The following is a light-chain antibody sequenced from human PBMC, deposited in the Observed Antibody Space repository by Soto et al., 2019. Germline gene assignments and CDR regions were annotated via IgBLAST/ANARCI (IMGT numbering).Light chain of an antibody. V-gene: IGLV2-8*01. J-gene: IGLJ1*01. CDR1: SSDVGGYNY. Sequence: QSSLTQPPSASGSPGQSVAISCTGTSSDVGGYNYVSWYQQHPGKAPKLMIYEVNKRPSGVPDRFSGSKSGNTASLTVSGLQAEDEADYYGSSYAGXSNVVGTGTKVXV. CDR2: EVN. CDR3: SSYAGXSNV.